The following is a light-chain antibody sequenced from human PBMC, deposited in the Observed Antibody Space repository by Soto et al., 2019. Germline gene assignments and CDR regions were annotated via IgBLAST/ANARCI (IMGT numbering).Light chain of an antibody. Sequence: EVVMTQSPATLSVSPGERATLSCWASETVATNLAWYQQKPGQAPRLLISGASTRAAGISDRFRGSGSGTEFTLTISSLRSEDSAIYYCQQYFKWPPMTFGQGTKVDIK. V-gene: IGKV3-15*01. J-gene: IGKJ1*01. CDR1: ETVATN. CDR3: QQYFKWPPMT. CDR2: GAS.